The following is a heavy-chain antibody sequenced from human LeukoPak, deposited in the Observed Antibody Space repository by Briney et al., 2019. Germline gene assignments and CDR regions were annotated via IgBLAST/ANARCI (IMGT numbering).Heavy chain of an antibody. CDR3: ARDLSLSGSHLDY. CDR2: ISSSGSTI. Sequence: HPGGSLRLSCAASGFTFSSYEMNWVRQAPGKGLEWISYISSSGSTIYYADSVKGRFTISRDNAKNSLYLQMNSLGAEDTAVYYCARDLSLSGSHLDYWGQGTLVTVSS. J-gene: IGHJ4*02. V-gene: IGHV3-48*03. D-gene: IGHD1-26*01. CDR1: GFTFSSYE.